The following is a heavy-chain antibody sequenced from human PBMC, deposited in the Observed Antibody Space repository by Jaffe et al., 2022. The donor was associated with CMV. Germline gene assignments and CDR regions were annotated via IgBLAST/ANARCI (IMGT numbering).Heavy chain of an antibody. CDR3: TRDKGVKNQLLRWHYYYYMDV. J-gene: IGHJ6*03. CDR2: IRSKAYGGTT. CDR1: GFTFGDYA. D-gene: IGHD2-2*01. Sequence: EVQLVESGGGLVQPGRSLRLSCTASGFTFGDYAMSWVRQAPGKGLEWVGFIRSKAYGGTTEYAASVKGRFTISRDDSKSIAYLQMNSLKTEDTAVYYCTRDKGVKNQLLRWHYYYYMDVWGKGTTVTVSS. V-gene: IGHV3-49*04.